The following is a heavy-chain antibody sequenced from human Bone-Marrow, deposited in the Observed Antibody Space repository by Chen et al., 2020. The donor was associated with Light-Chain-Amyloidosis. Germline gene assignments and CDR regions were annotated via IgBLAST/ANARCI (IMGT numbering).Heavy chain of an antibody. J-gene: IGHJ5*02. CDR3: AKRTSMVYVDWFDP. CDR2: INPVLGTT. Sequence: QVQLVQSGAEGKTPRYSVRVSCKTSGRTFDSSAISWVRQARGQGIEWVGGINPVLGTTNCAQRFQGRVTITADKSTNTIYMVLSSLRSEDTAIYDCAKRTSMVYVDWFDPWGQGTLVTVSS. CDR1: GRTFDSSA. V-gene: IGHV1-69*14. D-gene: IGHD5-18*01.